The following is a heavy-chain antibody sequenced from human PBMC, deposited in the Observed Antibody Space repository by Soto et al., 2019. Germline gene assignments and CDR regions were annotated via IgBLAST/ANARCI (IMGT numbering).Heavy chain of an antibody. V-gene: IGHV5-10-1*01. CDR3: ARRTKGKNYYYGMDV. CDR1: GYSFTSYW. J-gene: IGHJ6*02. D-gene: IGHD2-8*01. Sequence: PGESLKTSCKGSGYSFTSYWISWVRQMPGKGLEWMGRIDPSDSYTNYRPSFQGHVTISADKAISTAYLQWSSLKASDTAMYYCARRTKGKNYYYGMDVWGQGTTVTVSS. CDR2: IDPSDSYT.